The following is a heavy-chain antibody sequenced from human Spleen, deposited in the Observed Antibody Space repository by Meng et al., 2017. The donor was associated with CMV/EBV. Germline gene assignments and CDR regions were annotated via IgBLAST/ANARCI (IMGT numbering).Heavy chain of an antibody. D-gene: IGHD2-15*01. CDR1: GYTFTAYY. CDR2: INPSSGGT. V-gene: IGHV1-2*02. CDR3: ARVKRYCTGGTCSSTGYYGMDV. Sequence: ASVKVSCKASGYTFTAYYMHWVRQAPGQGLEWMGWINPSSGGTNNAQKFQGRVTLTRDTSISTAYMELSRLRSDDMAVYHCARVKRYCTGGTCSSTGYYGMDVWGQGTTVTVSS. J-gene: IGHJ6*02.